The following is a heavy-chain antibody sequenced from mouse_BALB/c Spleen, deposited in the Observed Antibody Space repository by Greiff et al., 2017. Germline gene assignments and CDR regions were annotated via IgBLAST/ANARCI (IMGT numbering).Heavy chain of an antibody. Sequence: VKLMESGPGLVAPSQSLSITCTVSGFSLTSYGVHWVRQPPGKGLEWLGVIWAGGSTNYNSALMSRLSISKDNSKSQVFLKMNSLQTDDTAMYYCARDPDDYDEAWFAYWGQGTLVTVSA. CDR3: ARDPDDYDEAWFAY. D-gene: IGHD2-4*01. CDR1: GFSLTSYG. V-gene: IGHV2-9*02. J-gene: IGHJ3*01. CDR2: IWAGGST.